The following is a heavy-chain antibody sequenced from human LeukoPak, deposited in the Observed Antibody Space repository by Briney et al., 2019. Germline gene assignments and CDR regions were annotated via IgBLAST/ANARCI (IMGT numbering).Heavy chain of an antibody. CDR2: ISYDGRNK. CDR1: GFTFSNYG. D-gene: IGHD2-15*01. V-gene: IGHV3-30*18. J-gene: IGHJ4*02. CDR3: ANDPGYLDY. Sequence: GGSLRLSCAASGFTFSNYGMHWVRQAPGKGLEWVALISYDGRNKYYADSVKGRFAISRDNSKNTVHLQMDSLRAEDTAVYYCANDPGYLDYWGQGTLVTVSS.